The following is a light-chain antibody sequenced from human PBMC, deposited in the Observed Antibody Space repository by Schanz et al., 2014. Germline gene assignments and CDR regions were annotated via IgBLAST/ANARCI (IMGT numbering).Light chain of an antibody. CDR1: SSDVGGYNY. CDR3: SSYTSSSTRV. Sequence: QSALTQPASVSGSPGQSITISCTGTSSDVGGYNYVSWYQQHPGKAPKLMIYDVSYRPSGVSNRFSGSKSGNTASLTISGLQADDDADYYCSSYTSSSTRVFGTGTKVTVL. V-gene: IGLV2-14*01. CDR2: DVS. J-gene: IGLJ1*01.